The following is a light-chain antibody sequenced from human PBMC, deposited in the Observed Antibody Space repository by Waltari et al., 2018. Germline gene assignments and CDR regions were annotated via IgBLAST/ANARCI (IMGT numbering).Light chain of an antibody. V-gene: IGKV3-20*01. Sequence: EIVLTQSPGTLSLSPGERATLSYRASQSVSSSYLAWYQQKPGQAPRLLIYGASSRATDIPDRFSGSGSGTDFTLTISRLEPEDFAVYYCQQYGSSQFTFGPGTKVDIK. CDR2: GAS. J-gene: IGKJ3*01. CDR3: QQYGSSQFT. CDR1: QSVSSSY.